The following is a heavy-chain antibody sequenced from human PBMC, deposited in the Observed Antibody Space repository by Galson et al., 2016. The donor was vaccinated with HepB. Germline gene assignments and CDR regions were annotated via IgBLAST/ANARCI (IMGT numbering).Heavy chain of an antibody. Sequence: SETLSLTCTVSGDSISSYYWNWIRQPPGKGLEWIGSIYYSGSTYYNPSLRSRVTTSVDTSKSQFSLRLRSVTAADTALYYCARGGYCTNNNCLTKDFDRWGQGTLVIVSS. J-gene: IGHJ4*02. CDR3: ARGGYCTNNNCLTKDFDR. CDR2: IYYSGST. D-gene: IGHD2-8*01. V-gene: IGHV4-59*05. CDR1: GDSISSYY.